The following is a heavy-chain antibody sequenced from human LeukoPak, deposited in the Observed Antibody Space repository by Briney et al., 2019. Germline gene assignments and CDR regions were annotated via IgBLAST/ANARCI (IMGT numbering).Heavy chain of an antibody. CDR3: ARQPEGTWFGP. CDR2: NDTSDAYT. V-gene: IGHV5-10-1*01. Sequence: PGESLKIFCKGSGYSFISNYISWGRQMPGRGLEWRGRNDTSDAYTNYSPSFQGHVTISADKSISHAYLQWSSLKASDTAMYYCARQPEGTWFGPCGERTLVTVSS. D-gene: IGHD1-1*01. J-gene: IGHJ5*02. CDR1: GYSFISNY.